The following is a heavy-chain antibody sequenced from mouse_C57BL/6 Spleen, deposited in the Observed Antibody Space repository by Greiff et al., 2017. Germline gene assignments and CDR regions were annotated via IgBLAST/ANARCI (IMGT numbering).Heavy chain of an antibody. V-gene: IGHV2-3*01. J-gene: IGHJ4*01. CDR2: IWGDGST. CDR1: GFSLTSYG. Sequence: VKLVESGPGLVAPSQSLSITCTVSGFSLTSYGVSWVRQPPGKGLEWLGVIWGDGSTNYHSALISRLSLSKDNSKSQVFLKLNSLQTDATATYCCAIYDYPFFAMDYWGQGTSVTVSS. CDR3: AIYDYPFFAMDY. D-gene: IGHD2-4*01.